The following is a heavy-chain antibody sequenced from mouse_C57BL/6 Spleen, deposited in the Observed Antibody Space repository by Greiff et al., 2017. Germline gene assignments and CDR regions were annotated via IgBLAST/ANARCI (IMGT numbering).Heavy chain of an antibody. D-gene: IGHD2-4*01. J-gene: IGHJ2*01. V-gene: IGHV1-15*01. CDR3: TRSAGGLPDY. Sequence: QVQLQQSGAELVRPGASVTLSCKASGYTFTDYEMHWVKQTPVHGLEWIGAIDPETGGTAYNQKFKGKAILTADKSSSTAYMELRSLTSEDSAVYYCTRSAGGLPDYWGQGTTLTVSS. CDR1: GYTFTDYE. CDR2: IDPETGGT.